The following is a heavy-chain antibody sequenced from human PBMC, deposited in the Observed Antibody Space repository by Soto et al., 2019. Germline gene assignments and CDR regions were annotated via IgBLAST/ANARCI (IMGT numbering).Heavy chain of an antibody. D-gene: IGHD3-16*01. CDR2: IIPVFGRV. CDR1: GGTFSSRA. CDR3: ANSRGGTFLAYPGTHI. V-gene: IGHV1-69*01. J-gene: IGHJ6*02. Sequence: QVQLVQSGPEVKKTGTSVKVSCKASGGTFSSRAISWVRQAPGQGLEWMGGIIPVFGRVNYAEKFQDRVTITADESPDTGYMELRSLRSEDTALYYCANSRGGTFLAYPGTHIWGEAPAVSVPS.